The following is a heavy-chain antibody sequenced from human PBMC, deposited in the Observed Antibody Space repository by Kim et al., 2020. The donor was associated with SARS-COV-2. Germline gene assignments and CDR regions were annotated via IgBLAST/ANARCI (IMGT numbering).Heavy chain of an antibody. V-gene: IGHV4-59*01. CDR1: GGSISSYY. CDR3: ARDLHRMVRGVIIDAFDI. Sequence: SETLSLTCTVSGGSISSYYWSWIRQPPGKGLEWIGYIYYSGSTNYNPSLKSRVTISVDTSKNQFSLKLSSVTAADTAVYYCARDLHRMVRGVIIDAFDIWGQGTMVTVSS. CDR2: IYYSGST. J-gene: IGHJ3*02. D-gene: IGHD3-10*01.